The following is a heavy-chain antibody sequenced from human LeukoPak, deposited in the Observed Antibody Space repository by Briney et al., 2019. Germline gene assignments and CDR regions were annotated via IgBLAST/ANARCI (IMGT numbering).Heavy chain of an antibody. Sequence: GATVKVSCKASGGTFSSYAISWVRQAPGQGLEWMGGIIPIFGTANYAQKLQGRVTMTTDTSTSTAYMELRSLRSDDTAVYYCARVQERHLYYYYYMDVWGKGTTVTISS. J-gene: IGHJ6*03. CDR1: GGTFSSYA. V-gene: IGHV1-69*05. D-gene: IGHD1-1*01. CDR3: ARVQERHLYYYYYMDV. CDR2: IIPIFGTA.